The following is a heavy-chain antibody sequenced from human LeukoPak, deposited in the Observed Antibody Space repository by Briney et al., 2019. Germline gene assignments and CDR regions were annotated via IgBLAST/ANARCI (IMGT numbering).Heavy chain of an antibody. CDR1: GFTFSSYA. CDR3: AKDKMKWELGDAFDI. J-gene: IGHJ3*02. Sequence: GGSLRLSCAASGFTFSSYAMSWVRQAPGKGLEWASAISGSGGSTYYADSVKGRFTISRDNSKNTLYLQMNSLRAEDTAVYYCAKDKMKWELGDAFDIWGQGTMVTVSS. CDR2: ISGSGGST. V-gene: IGHV3-23*01. D-gene: IGHD1-26*01.